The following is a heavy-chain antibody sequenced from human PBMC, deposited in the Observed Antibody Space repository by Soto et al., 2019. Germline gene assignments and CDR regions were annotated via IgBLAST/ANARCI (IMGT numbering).Heavy chain of an antibody. Sequence: QVQLVESGGGVVQPGRSLRLSCAASGFTFSSYAMHWVRQAPGKGLEWVAVISYDGSNKSYADSVKGRFTISRDNSKNTLYLQMNSLRAEDTAVYYCARDLAGDCGGDCPVWGFDYWGQGTLVTVSS. CDR2: ISYDGSNK. J-gene: IGHJ4*02. D-gene: IGHD2-21*02. CDR3: ARDLAGDCGGDCPVWGFDY. CDR1: GFTFSSYA. V-gene: IGHV3-30-3*01.